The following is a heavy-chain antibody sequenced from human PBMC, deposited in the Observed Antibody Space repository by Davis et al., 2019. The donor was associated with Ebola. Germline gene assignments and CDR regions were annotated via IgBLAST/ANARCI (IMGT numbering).Heavy chain of an antibody. CDR1: GGTFSSYA. J-gene: IGHJ2*01. D-gene: IGHD2-21*02. Sequence: SVKVSCKASGGTFSSYAISWVRQAPGQGLEWMGRIIPILGIANYAQKFQGRVTITADKSTSTAYMELSSLRSEDTAVYYCARGGMTAIIWYWYFDLWGRGTLVTVSS. CDR3: ARGGMTAIIWYWYFDL. V-gene: IGHV1-69*04. CDR2: IIPILGIA.